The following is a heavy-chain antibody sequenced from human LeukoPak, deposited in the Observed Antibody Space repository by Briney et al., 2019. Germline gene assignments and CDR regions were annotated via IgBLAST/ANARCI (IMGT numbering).Heavy chain of an antibody. V-gene: IGHV4-61*01. Sequence: SETLSLTCTVSGGSVSSGSYYWSWIRQPPGKGLEWTGYIYYSGSTNYNPSLKSRVTISVDTSKNQFSLKLSSVTAADTAVYYCARGVVTAGTFYWGQGTLVTVSS. CDR3: ARGVVTAGTFY. CDR1: GGSVSSGSYY. J-gene: IGHJ4*02. D-gene: IGHD2-21*02. CDR2: IYYSGST.